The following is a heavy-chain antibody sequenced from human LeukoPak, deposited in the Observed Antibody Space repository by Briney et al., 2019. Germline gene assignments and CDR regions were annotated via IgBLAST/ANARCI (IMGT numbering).Heavy chain of an antibody. D-gene: IGHD3-16*02. CDR2: ISSRSSTI. V-gene: IGHV3-48*01. CDR1: GFTFSSYS. CDR3: ARDFFAFGGVIALLDY. Sequence: GGSLRLSCAASGFTFSSYSMNWVRQAPGKGLEWVSYISSRSSTIYYADSVKGRFTISRDNAKNSLYLQMNSLRAEDTAVYYCARDFFAFGGVIALLDYWGQGTLVTVSS. J-gene: IGHJ4*02.